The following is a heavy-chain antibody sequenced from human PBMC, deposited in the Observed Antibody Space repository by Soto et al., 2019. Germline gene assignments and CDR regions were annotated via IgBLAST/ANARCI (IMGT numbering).Heavy chain of an antibody. CDR1: GGSFSGYY. CDR3: ARGRITMVRGVILYYYGMDV. CDR2: INHSGRT. Sequence: SETLSLTCAVYGGSFSGYYWSWIRQPPGKGLEWIGEINHSGRTKYNPSHKSRVTISVDTSKNQFSLKLRSVTAADTAVYYCARGRITMVRGVILYYYGMDVWGQGTTVTVSS. V-gene: IGHV4-34*01. D-gene: IGHD3-10*01. J-gene: IGHJ6*02.